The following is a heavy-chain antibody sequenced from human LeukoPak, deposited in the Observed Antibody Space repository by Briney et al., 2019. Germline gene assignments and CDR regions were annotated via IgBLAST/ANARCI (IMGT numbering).Heavy chain of an antibody. CDR3: ARGYFDILIGKGYFDY. Sequence: ASETLSLTCSVSGDSMSQYYWTWIRQSPGRGLEWIGHIHYSGSTKYKSSLKSRVTISVDTSKSHFSLKLSSVTAADTAVYYCARGYFDILIGKGYFDYWGQGSLVTVSS. CDR2: IHYSGST. V-gene: IGHV4-59*08. D-gene: IGHD3-9*01. J-gene: IGHJ4*02. CDR1: GDSMSQYY.